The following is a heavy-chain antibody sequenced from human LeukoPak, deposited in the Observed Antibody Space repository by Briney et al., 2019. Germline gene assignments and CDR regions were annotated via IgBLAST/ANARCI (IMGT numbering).Heavy chain of an antibody. J-gene: IGHJ6*03. CDR1: GFTFSSYG. Sequence: QPGGSLRLSCAASGFTFSSYGMHWVRQAPGKGLEWVAVIWYDGSNKYYADSVKGRFTISRDNSKNTLYLQMNSLRAEDTAVYYCARDRVYGSGSHHLYYYYYMDVWGKGTTVTVSS. CDR3: ARDRVYGSGSHHLYYYYYMDV. CDR2: IWYDGSNK. V-gene: IGHV3-33*08. D-gene: IGHD3-10*01.